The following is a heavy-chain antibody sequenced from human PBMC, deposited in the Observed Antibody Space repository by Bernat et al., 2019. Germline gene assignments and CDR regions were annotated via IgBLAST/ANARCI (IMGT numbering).Heavy chain of an antibody. V-gene: IGHV3-30*18. CDR3: AKEGKDY. CDR2: ISYDGSNN. CDR1: GFTFSSYG. J-gene: IGHJ4*02. Sequence: QVQLVESGGGVVQPGRSLRLSCAASGFTFSSYGMHWVRQAPGTGLEWVAVISYDGSNNYYADSVKGRFTISRDNSKNTLYLQMNSLRAEDTAVYYCAKEGKDYWGQGTLVTVSS.